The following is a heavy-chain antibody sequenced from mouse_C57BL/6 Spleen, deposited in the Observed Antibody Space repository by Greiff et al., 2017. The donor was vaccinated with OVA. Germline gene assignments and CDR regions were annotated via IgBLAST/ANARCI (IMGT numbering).Heavy chain of an antibody. D-gene: IGHD1-1*01. V-gene: IGHV1-78*01. CDR1: GYTFTDHT. Sequence: VKLQESDAELVKPGASVKISCKVSGYTFTDHTIHWMKQRPEQGLEWIGYIYPRDGSTTYNEKFKGKATLTADKSSSTAYMQLNSLTSEDSAVYFCARSPNYYGSSGAMDYWGQGTSVTVSS. CDR2: IYPRDGST. CDR3: ARSPNYYGSSGAMDY. J-gene: IGHJ4*01.